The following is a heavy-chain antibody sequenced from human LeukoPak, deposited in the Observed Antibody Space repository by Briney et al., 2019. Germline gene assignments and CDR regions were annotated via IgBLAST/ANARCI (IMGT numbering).Heavy chain of an antibody. CDR1: GFTFTNDF. V-gene: IGHV3-7*03. D-gene: IGHD6-19*01. J-gene: IGHJ3*01. CDR2: MKVDGTDI. Sequence: GGSLRLSCAASGFTFTNDFMTWVRQAPGKGLEWVANMKVDGTDIHYVDSVKGRFTISSDNARNSLYLQMNSLRAEDTAVYYCAKDQGSSSGWYSRDGFALWGRGTMVTVSS. CDR3: AKDQGSSSGWYSRDGFAL.